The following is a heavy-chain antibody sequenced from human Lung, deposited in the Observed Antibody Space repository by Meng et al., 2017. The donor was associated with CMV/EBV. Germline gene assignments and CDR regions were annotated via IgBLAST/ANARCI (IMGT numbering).Heavy chain of an antibody. D-gene: IGHD3-3*01. V-gene: IGHV4-34*01. CDR1: GGSFSGYY. J-gene: IGHJ4*02. Sequence: SETLSLXCAVYGGSFSGYYWSWIRQPPGKGLEWIGEINHSGSTNYNPSLKSRVTISVDTSKNQFSLKLSSVTAADTAVYYCARGRYDFWSGYYRGYFDYWGQGXLVTVSS. CDR3: ARGRYDFWSGYYRGYFDY. CDR2: INHSGST.